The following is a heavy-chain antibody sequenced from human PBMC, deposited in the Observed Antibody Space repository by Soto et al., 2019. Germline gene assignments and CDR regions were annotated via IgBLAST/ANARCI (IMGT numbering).Heavy chain of an antibody. CDR1: GFTFSSYA. CDR3: ARPLRPTIGFWSSSHDLLAPFDY. Sequence: GGSLRLSCAASGFTFSSYAMHWVRQAPGKGLEWVAVISYDGSNKYYADSVKGRFTISRDNSKNTLYLQMNSLRAEDTAVYYCARPLRPTIGFWSSSHDLLAPFDYWGQGTLVTVSS. V-gene: IGHV3-30-3*01. CDR2: ISYDGSNK. J-gene: IGHJ4*02. D-gene: IGHD6-13*01.